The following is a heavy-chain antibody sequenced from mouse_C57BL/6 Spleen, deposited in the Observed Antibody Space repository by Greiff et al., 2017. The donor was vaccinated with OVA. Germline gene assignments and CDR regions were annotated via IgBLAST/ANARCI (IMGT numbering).Heavy chain of an antibody. D-gene: IGHD2-5*01. CDR2: IYPRDGST. CDR3: ARRSYYRNPGDGYFDV. Sequence: QVQLQQSDAELVKPGASVKISCKVSGYTFTDHTIHWMKQRPEQGLEWIGYIYPRDGSTKYNEKFKGKATLTADKSSSTAYLQLNSLTSEDSAVYFCARRSYYRNPGDGYFDVWGTGTTVTVSS. J-gene: IGHJ1*03. V-gene: IGHV1-78*01. CDR1: GYTFTDHT.